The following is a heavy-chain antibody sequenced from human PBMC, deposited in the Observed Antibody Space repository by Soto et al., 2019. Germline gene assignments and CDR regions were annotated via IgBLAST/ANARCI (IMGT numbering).Heavy chain of an antibody. Sequence: QVQLQESGPGLVKPSETLSLTCSVSGGSISSYYWSWIRQPPGKGLEWIGYMYYSGTTNYNPSFKSRVPISVDTSKNQFSLKLSSVTAADTAVYYCAREGGGNGDYFDYLGQGTLVTVSS. V-gene: IGHV4-59*01. CDR2: MYYSGTT. CDR3: AREGGGNGDYFDY. D-gene: IGHD5-12*01. J-gene: IGHJ4*02. CDR1: GGSISSYY.